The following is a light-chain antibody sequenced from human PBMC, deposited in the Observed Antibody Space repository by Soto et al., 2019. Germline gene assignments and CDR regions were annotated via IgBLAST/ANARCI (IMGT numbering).Light chain of an antibody. Sequence: DIEMTQSPSTLSASVGDRVTITCRASQSFSTWLAWYQQRPGKAPNLLIYKTSTLKIGVPSRFSGSGSGTEFTLTISSLQPDESATYYCQQHNSYPLTFGGGTKVEIK. J-gene: IGKJ4*01. V-gene: IGKV1-5*03. CDR3: QQHNSYPLT. CDR1: QSFSTW. CDR2: KTS.